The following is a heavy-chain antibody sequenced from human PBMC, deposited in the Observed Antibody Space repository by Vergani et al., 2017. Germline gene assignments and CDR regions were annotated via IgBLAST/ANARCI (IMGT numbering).Heavy chain of an antibody. CDR1: GFTFDEYD. CDR2: ISWDGGST. Sequence: EGQLVESGGVEVKPGGCLRLSCAASGFTFDEYDMHWVRQAPGKDLEWVSLISWDGGSTYYADTVKGRCTISRNNSKNSLYLQMNSLRAEDTALYYCAKDGGWLQLLGYFDYWGQGTLVTVSS. D-gene: IGHD5-24*01. J-gene: IGHJ4*02. CDR3: AKDGGWLQLLGYFDY. V-gene: IGHV3-43D*03.